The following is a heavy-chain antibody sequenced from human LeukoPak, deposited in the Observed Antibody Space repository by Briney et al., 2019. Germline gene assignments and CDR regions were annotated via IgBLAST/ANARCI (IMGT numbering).Heavy chain of an antibody. D-gene: IGHD2-2*02. V-gene: IGHV4-30-2*01. J-gene: IGHJ4*02. Sequence: ASETLSLTCAVSGGSIRRGGYAWNWIRQPPGEGLEWIGYIYENGRTYYNPSLKSRVNISMDRSKNQFSLKLNSVSAADTAVYYCARGDCGTSSCYTFDSWGQGTLVTVSS. CDR3: ARGDCGTSSCYTFDS. CDR2: IYENGRT. CDR1: GGSIRRGGYA.